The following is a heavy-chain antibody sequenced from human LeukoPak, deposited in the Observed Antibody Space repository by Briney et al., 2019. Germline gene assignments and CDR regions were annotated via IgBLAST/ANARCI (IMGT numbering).Heavy chain of an antibody. CDR3: ASSPENDYGDNGALDY. J-gene: IGHJ4*02. D-gene: IGHD4-17*01. CDR1: GGSISSSSYY. V-gene: IGHV4-39*07. CDR2: IYYSGST. Sequence: SETLSLTCTVSGGSISSSSYYWGWIRQPPGKGLEWIGSIYYSGSTYYNPSLKSRVTISVDTSKNQFSLKLSSVTAADTAVYYCASSPENDYGDNGALDYWGQGTLVTVSS.